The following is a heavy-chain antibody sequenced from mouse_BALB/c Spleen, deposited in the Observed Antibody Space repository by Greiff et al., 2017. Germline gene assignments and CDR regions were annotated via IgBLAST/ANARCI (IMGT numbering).Heavy chain of an antibody. J-gene: IGHJ4*01. CDR1: GFTFSSYT. Sequence: EVQGVESGGGLVKPGGSLKLSCAASGFTFSSYTMSWVRQTPEKRLEWVATISSGGGNTYYPDSVKGRFTISRDNAKNNLYLQMSSLRSEDTALYYCARDSPLYYDYDPYAMDYWGQGTSVTVSS. V-gene: IGHV5-9*03. D-gene: IGHD2-4*01. CDR3: ARDSPLYYDYDPYAMDY. CDR2: ISSGGGNT.